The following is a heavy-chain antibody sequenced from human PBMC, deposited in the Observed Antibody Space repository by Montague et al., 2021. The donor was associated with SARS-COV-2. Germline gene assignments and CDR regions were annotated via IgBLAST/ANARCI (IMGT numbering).Heavy chain of an antibody. Sequence: SQTLSLTCTVSGGSITNNIDYWAWIRQPPGKGLEWIGSIYYTGNTYYNPSLKSRVTISVVTSKNHFTLKLSSVTAAEAAVYCCARPKRYFDSSGSPSAFDFWGQGTKVTVSS. D-gene: IGHD3-22*01. J-gene: IGHJ3*01. CDR1: GGSITNNIDY. V-gene: IGHV4-39*02. CDR3: ARPKRYFDSSGSPSAFDF. CDR2: IYYTGNT.